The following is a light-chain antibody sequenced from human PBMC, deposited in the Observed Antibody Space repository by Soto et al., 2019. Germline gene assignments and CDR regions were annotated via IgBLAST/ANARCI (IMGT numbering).Light chain of an antibody. Sequence: EIVLTQSPATLSLSPGGRATLSCRASQSVSVYLAWYQQKPGQAPRLLISDASDRAAGVPVRLSGSGSGTDFTLTISRVEPDDFAVYYCQQYGSSGTFGQGTKVDIK. J-gene: IGKJ1*01. CDR2: DAS. CDR1: QSVSVY. CDR3: QQYGSSGT. V-gene: IGKV3-11*01.